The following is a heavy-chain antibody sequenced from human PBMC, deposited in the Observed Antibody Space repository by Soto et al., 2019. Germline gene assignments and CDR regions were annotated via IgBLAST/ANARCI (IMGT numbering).Heavy chain of an antibody. V-gene: IGHV4-34*01. J-gene: IGHJ4*02. D-gene: IGHD3-16*01. CDR1: GGSFSGYY. CDR2: INHSGST. Sequence: QVQLQQWGAGLLKPSETLSLTCAVYGGSFSGYYWSWIRQPPGKGLEWIGEINHSGSTNYNPSLKRRVTISVDTSKNQFSLKLSSVTAADTAVYYCARGPRFYGLDYWGQGTLVTVSS. CDR3: ARGPRFYGLDY.